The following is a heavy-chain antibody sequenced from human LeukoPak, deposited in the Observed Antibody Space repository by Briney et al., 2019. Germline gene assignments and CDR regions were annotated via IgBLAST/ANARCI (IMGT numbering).Heavy chain of an antibody. Sequence: GGSLRLSCAASGFTFSSYSMNWVRQAPGRGLEWVSSISSSGSYIYSADSVKGRFTISRDNAKNSLYLQMNGLRAEDTAVYYCASGTTGTFGYWGQGTLVTVSS. J-gene: IGHJ4*02. CDR3: ASGTTGTFGY. CDR1: GFTFSSYS. CDR2: ISSSGSYI. D-gene: IGHD1-1*01. V-gene: IGHV3-21*01.